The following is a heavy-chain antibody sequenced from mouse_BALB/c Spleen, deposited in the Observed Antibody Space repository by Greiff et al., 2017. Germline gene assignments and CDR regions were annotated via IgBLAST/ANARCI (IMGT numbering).Heavy chain of an antibody. CDR3: ARGVLGNYFDY. V-gene: IGHV5-17*02. Sequence: VQLKESGGGLVQPGGSRKLSCAASGFTFSSFGMHWVRQAPEKGLEWVAYISSGSSTIYYADTVKGRFTISRDNPKNTLFLQMTSLRSEDTAMYYCARGVLGNYFDYWGQGTTLTVSS. CDR1: GFTFSSFG. CDR2: ISSGSSTI. J-gene: IGHJ2*01. D-gene: IGHD1-1*01.